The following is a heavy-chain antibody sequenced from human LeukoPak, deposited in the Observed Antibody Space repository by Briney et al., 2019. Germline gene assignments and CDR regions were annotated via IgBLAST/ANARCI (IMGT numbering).Heavy chain of an antibody. CDR1: GFTFRNYA. D-gene: IGHD1-1*01. V-gene: IGHV3-23*01. CDR2: ISGTGVNT. Sequence: GGSLRLSCAASGFTFRNYAMSWVRQAPGKGLEWVSAISGTGVNTYYADSVKGRFTISRDNSKNTLYLQMNSLRAEDTAVYYCAKATGTFYYFDYWGQGTLVTVSS. J-gene: IGHJ4*02. CDR3: AKATGTFYYFDY.